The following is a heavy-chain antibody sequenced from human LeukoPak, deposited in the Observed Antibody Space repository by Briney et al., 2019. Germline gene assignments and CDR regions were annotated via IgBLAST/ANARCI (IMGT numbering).Heavy chain of an antibody. CDR2: VYYSGST. D-gene: IGHD3-10*01. V-gene: IGHV4-59*01. CDR1: GGSISTYY. Sequence: PSETLSLTCTVSGGSISTYYWSWIRQPPGKGLEWIGYVYYSGSTNYNPSLKSRVTISVDTSNNHFSLKLNSVTAADTAVYYCARGAIRGVGFDYWGQGTLVTVSS. CDR3: ARGAIRGVGFDY. J-gene: IGHJ4*02.